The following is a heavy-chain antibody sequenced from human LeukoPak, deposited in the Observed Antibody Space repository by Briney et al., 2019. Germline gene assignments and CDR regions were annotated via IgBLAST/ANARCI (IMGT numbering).Heavy chain of an antibody. J-gene: IGHJ4*02. Sequence: GGPLRLSCAASGFTFSDHYMDWVRQAPGKGLEWVGRTRNKANGCTTEYAASVKGRFTISRDDSKNSLYLQMNSLKTEDTAVYYCARAGYGGNSGFVDYWGQGTLVTVSS. V-gene: IGHV3-72*01. CDR2: TRNKANGCTT. D-gene: IGHD4-23*01. CDR1: GFTFSDHY. CDR3: ARAGYGGNSGFVDY.